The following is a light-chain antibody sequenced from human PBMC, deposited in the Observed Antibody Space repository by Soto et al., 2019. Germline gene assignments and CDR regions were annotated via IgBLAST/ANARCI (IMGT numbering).Light chain of an antibody. Sequence: IHMTQSPSSLSASVGDRITVTCRASQRITTYVNWYQLKPGEAPKLLISTSGTLQRGVPSRFSGSESGTDFALTITRLQPADFATYFCQHTYRTPYTFGQGTKLDIK. CDR1: QRITTY. CDR2: TSG. V-gene: IGKV1-39*01. J-gene: IGKJ2*01. CDR3: QHTYRTPYT.